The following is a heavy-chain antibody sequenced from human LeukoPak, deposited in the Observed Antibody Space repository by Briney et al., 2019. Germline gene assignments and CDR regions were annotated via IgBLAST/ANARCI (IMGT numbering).Heavy chain of an antibody. CDR2: IIPIFGTG. Sequence: ASVKVSCKASGGTFANYAISWVRKAPGQGLEWMGGIIPIFGTGHSAQKFQGRLTITADESTRTTYMELRSLRSEDTAVYYCAKGHDDFRQFDFWGQGTLVIVSS. V-gene: IGHV1-69*01. CDR1: GGTFANYA. J-gene: IGHJ4*02. D-gene: IGHD3-3*01. CDR3: AKGHDDFRQFDF.